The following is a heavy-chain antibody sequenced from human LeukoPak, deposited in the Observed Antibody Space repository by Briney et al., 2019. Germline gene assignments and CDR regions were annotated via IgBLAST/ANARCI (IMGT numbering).Heavy chain of an antibody. V-gene: IGHV3-30*18. D-gene: IGHD6-19*01. CDR3: AKDLGPWQWLVPD. J-gene: IGHJ4*02. CDR1: GFTFSSYG. CDR2: ISYDGSNK. Sequence: GGSLRLPCAASGFTFSSYGMHWVRQAPGKGLEWVAVISYDGSNKYYADSVKGRFTISRDNSKNTLYLQMNSLRAEDTAVYYCAKDLGPWQWLVPDWGQGTLVTVSS.